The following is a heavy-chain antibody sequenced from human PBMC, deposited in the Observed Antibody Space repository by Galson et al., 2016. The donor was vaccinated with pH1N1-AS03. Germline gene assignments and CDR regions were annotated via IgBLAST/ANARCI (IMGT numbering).Heavy chain of an antibody. V-gene: IGHV3-23*01. J-gene: IGHJ4*02. CDR2: ISGRDGST. CDR1: GFTLSSYT. D-gene: IGHD1-1*01. Sequence: SLRLSCAASGFTLSSYTMSWVRQAPGKGLEWVSGISGRDGSTYYADSVKGRFTISRDNSKNTLYLQMNSLRAEDTAVYYCAKDSWGNNWSCFDYWGQGTLVTVSS. CDR3: AKDSWGNNWSCFDY.